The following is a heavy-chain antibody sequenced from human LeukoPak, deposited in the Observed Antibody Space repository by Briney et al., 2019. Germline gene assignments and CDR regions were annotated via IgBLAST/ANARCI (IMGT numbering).Heavy chain of an antibody. J-gene: IGHJ5*02. Sequence: SETLSLTCTVSGDSISSGDYYWSWIRQPAGKGLEWIGRISSSGSTNYNPSLKSRVTISVETSKNQFSLKLKSVTAADTAVYYCARGGYYGSGNDFRFDPWGQGTLVTVSS. V-gene: IGHV4-61*02. CDR2: ISSSGST. D-gene: IGHD3-10*01. CDR1: GDSISSGDYY. CDR3: ARGGYYGSGNDFRFDP.